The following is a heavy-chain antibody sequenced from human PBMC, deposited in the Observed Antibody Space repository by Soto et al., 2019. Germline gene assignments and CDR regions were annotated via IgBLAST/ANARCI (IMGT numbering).Heavy chain of an antibody. Sequence: EVRLLESGGGLVQPGGSLRLSCAASGFTFSAFAMSWVRQAPGKGLEWVSGITNGGGTTSYADSVKGRFTISRDNSKNSLYLQMNSLRAEDTAVYYCAKDGSAGWPVSDHWGQGTQVTVSP. J-gene: IGHJ4*02. CDR3: AKDGSAGWPVSDH. V-gene: IGHV3-23*01. CDR2: ITNGGGTT. CDR1: GFTFSAFA. D-gene: IGHD2-15*01.